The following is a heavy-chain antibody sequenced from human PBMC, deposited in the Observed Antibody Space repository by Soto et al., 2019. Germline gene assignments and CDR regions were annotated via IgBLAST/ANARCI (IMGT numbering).Heavy chain of an antibody. V-gene: IGHV3-30*03. D-gene: IGHD1-26*01. CDR1: GFTFSSYG. Sequence: SLGLSCAASGFTFSSYGMHWVRQAPGKGLEWVAVISYDGSNKYYADSVKGRFTISRDNSKNTLYLQMNSLRAEDTAVYYCALVGANGPVVFDYWGQGTLVTVSS. CDR3: ALVGANGPVVFDY. CDR2: ISYDGSNK. J-gene: IGHJ4*02.